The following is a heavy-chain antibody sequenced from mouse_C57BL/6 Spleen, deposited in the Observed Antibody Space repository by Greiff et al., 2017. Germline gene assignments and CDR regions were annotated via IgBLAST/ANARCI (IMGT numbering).Heavy chain of an antibody. J-gene: IGHJ2*01. Sequence: QVQLQQPGAELVMPGASVKLSCKASGYTFTSYWMHWVKQRPGQGLEWIGEIDPSDSYTNYNQKFKGKSTLTVDKSSSTAYMQLSSLTSEDSAVYYCASNYGSFDYWGQGTTLTVSS. CDR3: ASNYGSFDY. V-gene: IGHV1-69*01. CDR1: GYTFTSYW. D-gene: IGHD1-1*01. CDR2: IDPSDSYT.